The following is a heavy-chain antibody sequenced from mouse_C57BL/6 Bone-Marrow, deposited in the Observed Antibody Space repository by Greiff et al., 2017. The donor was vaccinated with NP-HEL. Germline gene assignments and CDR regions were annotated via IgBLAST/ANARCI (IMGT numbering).Heavy chain of an antibody. CDR1: GYTFTSYG. D-gene: IGHD1-1*01. V-gene: IGHV1-81*01. J-gene: IGHJ2*01. CDR2: IYPRSGNT. Sequence: VKLMESGAELARPGASVKLSCKASGYTFTSYGISWVKQRTGQGLEWIGEIYPRSGNTYYNEKFKGKATLTADKSSSTAYMELRSLTSEDSAVYFCARRGYITTVVATMDYFDYWGQGTTLTVSS. CDR3: ARRGYITTVVATMDYFDY.